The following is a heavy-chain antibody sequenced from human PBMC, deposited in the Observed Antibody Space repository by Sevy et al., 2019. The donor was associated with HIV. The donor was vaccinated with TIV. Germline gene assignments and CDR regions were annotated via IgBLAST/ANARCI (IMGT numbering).Heavy chain of an antibody. CDR1: GFTFNVYG. J-gene: IGHJ4*02. D-gene: IGHD6-6*01. V-gene: IGHV3-30*02. CDR3: AKDLTERYSTSSGDFDY. Sequence: GRSLRLSCAASGFTFNVYGMHWVRQAPGKGLQWVAFTRYDGSTKYYADSVKGRFTISRDNSRNTLYLQMNSLRVEDTAMYYCAKDLTERYSTSSGDFDYWGQGSLVTVSS. CDR2: TRYDGSTK.